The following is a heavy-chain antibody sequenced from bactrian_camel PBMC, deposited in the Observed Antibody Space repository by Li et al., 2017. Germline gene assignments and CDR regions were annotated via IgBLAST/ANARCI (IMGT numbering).Heavy chain of an antibody. CDR3: AADFRDLCGTWSPFDFAY. Sequence: QLVESGGGSVQPGGSLRLSCKAFRVVGCMGWFRQAPGKEPEGVAAINRSGRWTYNLDTVKGRFTISRDNAKNTVDLQMSSLKPDDTATYYCAADFRDLCGTWSPFDFAYRGHGTQVTVS. J-gene: IGHJ6*01. V-gene: IGHV3S40*01. D-gene: IGHD6*01. CDR1: RVVGC. CDR2: INRSGRWT.